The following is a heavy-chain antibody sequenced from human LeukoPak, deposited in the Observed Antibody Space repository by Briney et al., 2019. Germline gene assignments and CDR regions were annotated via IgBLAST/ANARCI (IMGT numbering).Heavy chain of an antibody. Sequence: VGSLRLSCTASGLTFSTSGFKGVPQAPGKGLWWVASSGPTGSDRYHADSSKGRFTISRDNANNFLYLQMNSLRAEDTAVYYCPTETNGRHYDYWGQGTLLTVSS. CDR3: PTETNGRHYDY. J-gene: IGHJ4*02. CDR1: GLTFSTSG. D-gene: IGHD1-14*01. CDR2: SGPTGSDR. V-gene: IGHV3-21*06.